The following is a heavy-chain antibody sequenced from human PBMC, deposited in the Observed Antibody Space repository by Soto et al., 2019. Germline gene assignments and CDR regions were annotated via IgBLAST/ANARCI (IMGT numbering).Heavy chain of an antibody. CDR2: IYYSGST. Sequence: PSETLSLTCTVSGGSISRYYWSWIRQPPGKGLEWIGYIYYSGSTNYNPSLKSRVTISVGTSKNQFSLKLSSVTAADTAVYYCASGLTYYDFWSGYYHRHWFDSCGQGPLVTVSS. CDR1: GGSISRYY. D-gene: IGHD3-3*01. J-gene: IGHJ5*01. V-gene: IGHV4-59*01. CDR3: ASGLTYYDFWSGYYHRHWFDS.